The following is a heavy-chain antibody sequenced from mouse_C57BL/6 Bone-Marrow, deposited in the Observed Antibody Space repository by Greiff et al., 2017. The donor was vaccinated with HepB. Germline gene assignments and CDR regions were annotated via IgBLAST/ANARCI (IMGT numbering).Heavy chain of an antibody. D-gene: IGHD1-1*01. CDR2: IYPGDGDT. V-gene: IGHV1-82*01. CDR3: ARSYFRSYYFDY. J-gene: IGHJ2*01. CDR1: GYAFSSSW. Sequence: VNVVESGPELVKPGASVKISCKASGYAFSSSWMNWVKQRPGKGLEWIGRIYPGDGDTNYNGKFKGKATLTADKSSSTAYMHLSSLTSEDSAVYFCARSYFRSYYFDYWGQGTTLTVSS.